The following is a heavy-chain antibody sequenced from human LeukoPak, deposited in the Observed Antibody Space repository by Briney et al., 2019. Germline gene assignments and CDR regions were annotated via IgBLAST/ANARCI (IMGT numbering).Heavy chain of an antibody. J-gene: IGHJ5*02. Sequence: SVKVSCKASGYTFTSYGISWVRQAPGQGLEWMGGIIPIFGTANYAQKFQGRVTITTDESTSTAYMELSSLRSEDTAVYYCARSIVVVPAAIHLNWFDPWGQGTLVTVSS. V-gene: IGHV1-69*05. CDR3: ARSIVVVPAAIHLNWFDP. D-gene: IGHD2-2*02. CDR1: GYTFTSYG. CDR2: IIPIFGTA.